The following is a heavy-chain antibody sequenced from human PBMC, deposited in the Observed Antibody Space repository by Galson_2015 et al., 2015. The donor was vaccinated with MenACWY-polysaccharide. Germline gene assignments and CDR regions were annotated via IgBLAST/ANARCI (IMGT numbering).Heavy chain of an antibody. CDR2: IKTDGSST. CDR1: GFTFSSYW. D-gene: IGHD2-21*02. V-gene: IGHV3-74*01. CDR3: ARDPHCGAGCSIHDAFDV. J-gene: IGHJ3*01. Sequence: SLRLSCAASGFTFSSYWMHWVRHAPGEGLVRVSRIKTDGSSTSYADSVKGRFTVSRDNAKNTVYLQMNSLRVEDTAVYYCARDPHCGAGCSIHDAFDVWGQGTKVTVSS.